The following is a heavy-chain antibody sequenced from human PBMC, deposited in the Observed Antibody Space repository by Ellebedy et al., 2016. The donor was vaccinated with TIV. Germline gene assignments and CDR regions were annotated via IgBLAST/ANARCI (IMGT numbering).Heavy chain of an antibody. D-gene: IGHD3-10*01. Sequence: ASVKVSCXASGYTFTGYYMHWVRQAPGQGLEWMGWINPNSGGTNYAQKFQGWVTMTRDTSISTAYMELSRLRSDDTAVYYCAREMVRGVKVHGMDVWGQGTTVTVSS. CDR3: AREMVRGVKVHGMDV. CDR1: GYTFTGYY. V-gene: IGHV1-2*04. CDR2: INPNSGGT. J-gene: IGHJ6*02.